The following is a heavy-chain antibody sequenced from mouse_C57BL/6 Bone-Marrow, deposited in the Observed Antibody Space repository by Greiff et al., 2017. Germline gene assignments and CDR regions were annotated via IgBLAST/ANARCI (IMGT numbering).Heavy chain of an antibody. D-gene: IGHD2-10*01. CDR3: ARGAYYQFYYYAMDY. Sequence: VQVVESGAELARPGASVKLSCKASGYTFTSYGISWVKQRTGQGLEWIGEIYPRSGNTYYNEKFKGKATLTADKSSSTAYMELRSLTSEDSAVYFCARGAYYQFYYYAMDYWGQGTSVTVSS. CDR1: GYTFTSYG. J-gene: IGHJ4*01. V-gene: IGHV1-81*01. CDR2: IYPRSGNT.